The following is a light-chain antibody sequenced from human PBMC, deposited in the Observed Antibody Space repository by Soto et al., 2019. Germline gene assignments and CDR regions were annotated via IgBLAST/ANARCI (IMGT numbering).Light chain of an antibody. V-gene: IGKV1-5*03. Sequence: DIQMTQSPSTLSGSVGDRVTITCRASQTISSWLAWYQQKPGKAPKLLIYKASTLKSGVPSRLSGSGSGTEFTLTISSLQPDDFATYYCQQYNDYSTFGQGTKVDIK. CDR1: QTISSW. CDR2: KAS. J-gene: IGKJ1*01. CDR3: QQYNDYST.